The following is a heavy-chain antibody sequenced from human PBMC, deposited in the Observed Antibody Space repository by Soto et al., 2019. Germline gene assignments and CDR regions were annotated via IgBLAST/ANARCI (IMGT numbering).Heavy chain of an antibody. CDR2: ISFDGSKT. CDR1: GSTFSNYD. CDR3: VREGYSGSYAAF. V-gene: IGHV3-30*03. Sequence: QVQLVQSGGGVVQPGRSLSLSCEASGSTFSNYDMDWVRQAPGKGLEWGAIISFDGSKTYYADSVKGRFTVSRDNSKNTLFLQMNSLRPDDTATYYCVREGYSGSYAAFWGQGSLVTVSS. J-gene: IGHJ4*02. D-gene: IGHD1-26*01.